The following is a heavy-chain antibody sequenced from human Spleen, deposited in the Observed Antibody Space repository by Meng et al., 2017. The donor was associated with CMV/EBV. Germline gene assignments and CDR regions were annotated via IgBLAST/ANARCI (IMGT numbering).Heavy chain of an antibody. Sequence: GESLKISCAASGFTFSSYWMSWVRQAPGKGLEWVSSISSSSSYMYYADSLKGRFTISRDNAKNSLYLQMNSLRAEDTAVYYCARDRGPIDYWGQGTLVTVSS. D-gene: IGHD3-10*01. V-gene: IGHV3-21*01. CDR1: GFTFSSYW. J-gene: IGHJ4*02. CDR2: ISSSSSYM. CDR3: ARDRGPIDY.